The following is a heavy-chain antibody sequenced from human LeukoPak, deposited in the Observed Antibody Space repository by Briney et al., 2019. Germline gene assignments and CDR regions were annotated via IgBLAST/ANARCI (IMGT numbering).Heavy chain of an antibody. V-gene: IGHV3-43D*03. J-gene: IGHJ4*02. CDR2: ITWDGIST. CDR3: AKPYGRCTTGSCYRKGVYFDY. D-gene: IGHD2-15*01. Sequence: PGGSLRLSCAASGFTFSSYAMSWVRQAPGKGLEWVSLITWDGISTSYADSVKGRFTISRDNSKNSLYLQMNSLRAEDTALYYCAKPYGRCTTGSCYRKGVYFDYWGQGTLVTVSS. CDR1: GFTFSSYA.